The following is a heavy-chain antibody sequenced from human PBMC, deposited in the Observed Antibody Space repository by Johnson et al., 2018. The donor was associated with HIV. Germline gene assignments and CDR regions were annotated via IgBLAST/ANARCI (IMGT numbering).Heavy chain of an antibody. Sequence: VQLVESGGGFVKPGGSLRLSCAASGFTFSDAWMNWVRQSPGKGLEWVGRIKRKVDGGTTGFPATVTGRFSIASDDSKHKVYIKMNSLKSEDPAVYYCTTEGDAFDIWGQGTMVTVSS. V-gene: IGHV3-15*01. J-gene: IGHJ3*02. CDR1: GFTFSDAW. CDR3: TTEGDAFDI. CDR2: IKRKVDGGTT.